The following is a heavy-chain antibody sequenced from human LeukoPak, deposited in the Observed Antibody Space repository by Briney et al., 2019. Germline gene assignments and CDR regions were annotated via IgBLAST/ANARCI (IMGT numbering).Heavy chain of an antibody. CDR1: GGSISNGDYY. J-gene: IGHJ4*02. CDR3: AKYGDYPFDY. CDR2: IYYSGSA. D-gene: IGHD4-17*01. Sequence: SQTLSLTCTVSGGSISNGDYYWSWIRQPPGKGLEWIGYIYYSGSAYYNPSLQSRVTLSVDTSKNQFSLKLSSVTAADTAVYYCAKYGDYPFDYWGQGTLVTVSS. V-gene: IGHV4-30-4*01.